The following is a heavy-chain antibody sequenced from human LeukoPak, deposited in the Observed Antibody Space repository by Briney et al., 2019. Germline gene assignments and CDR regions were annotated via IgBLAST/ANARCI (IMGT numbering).Heavy chain of an antibody. D-gene: IGHD4/OR15-4a*01. Sequence: GGSLRLSCAASGFTFSNYGMSWVRQAPGKGLEWVSGIIHSGAGTYYADSVKGRFTISRDNSKNTLYLQMNSLRAEDTAVYYCARRAGAYSHPYDYWGQGTLVTVSS. CDR1: GFTFSNYG. CDR2: IIHSGAGT. J-gene: IGHJ4*02. V-gene: IGHV3-23*01. CDR3: ARRAGAYSHPYDY.